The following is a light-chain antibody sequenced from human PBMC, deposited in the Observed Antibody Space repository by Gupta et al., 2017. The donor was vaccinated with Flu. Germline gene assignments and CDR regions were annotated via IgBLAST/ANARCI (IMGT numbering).Light chain of an antibody. J-gene: IGLJ2*01. Sequence: SSERTHDPAVSVALGQTVIITRQGYITRNFYASWYQQKPGQAPVLVIYAKNIRPSGIPDRFSGSSSGNTASLTITGAQAEDEADYYCNSRDSTDNHQAVFGGGTKLTVL. V-gene: IGLV3-19*01. CDR1: ITRNFY. CDR3: NSRDSTDNHQAV. CDR2: AKN.